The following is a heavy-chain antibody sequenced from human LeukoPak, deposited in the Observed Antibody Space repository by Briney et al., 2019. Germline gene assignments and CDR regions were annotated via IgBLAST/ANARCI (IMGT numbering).Heavy chain of an antibody. D-gene: IGHD1-14*01. V-gene: IGHV4-34*01. CDR2: INHSGST. J-gene: IGHJ6*03. CDR3: ARGSSIRRYYYYYYMDV. Sequence: SETLSLTCAVYGGSSSGYYWSWIRQPPGKGLEWIGEINHSGSTNYNPSLKSRVTISVDTSKNQFSLKLSSVTAADTAVYYRARGSSIRRYYYYYYMDVWGKGTTVTVSS. CDR1: GGSSSGYY.